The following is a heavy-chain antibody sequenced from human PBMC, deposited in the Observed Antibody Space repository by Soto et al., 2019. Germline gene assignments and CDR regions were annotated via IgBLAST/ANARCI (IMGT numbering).Heavy chain of an antibody. CDR3: RRSSRYSTDV. Sequence: SETLSLTCTVSGASIRSSAYWGWIRQPPGKGLEWIGSIYSIGNTYYNPSLKSGFTISADTSKNQFSLNLISVTAADTAVYYCRRSSRYSTDVWGQGITVTVSS. CDR1: GASIRSSAY. CDR2: IYSIGNT. V-gene: IGHV4-39*01. J-gene: IGHJ6*02. D-gene: IGHD6-19*01.